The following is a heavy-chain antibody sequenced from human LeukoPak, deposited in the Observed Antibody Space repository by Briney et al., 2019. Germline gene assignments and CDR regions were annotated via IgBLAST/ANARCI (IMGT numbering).Heavy chain of an antibody. D-gene: IGHD5-18*01. CDR1: GFTFSNYA. J-gene: IGHJ2*01. V-gene: IGHV3-30-3*01. CDR2: VSYDGSNK. Sequence: GSLRLSCAASGFTFSNYAIHWVRQAPGKGLGWVAVVSYDGSNKYYADSVKGRFTISRDNSKNALYLQMNSLRAEDTAVYYCARARVDIAMFTWLNWYFDLWGRGTLVTVSS. CDR3: ARARVDIAMFTWLNWYFDL.